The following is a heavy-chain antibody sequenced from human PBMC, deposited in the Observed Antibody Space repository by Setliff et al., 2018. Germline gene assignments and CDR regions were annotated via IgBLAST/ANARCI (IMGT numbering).Heavy chain of an antibody. CDR2: ISSSGSTI. J-gene: IGHJ4*02. V-gene: IGHV3-48*03. CDR3: ARDSSSSWYSPRQYYFDY. D-gene: IGHD6-13*01. CDR1: GFIFSSYE. Sequence: GGSLRLSCTGSGFIFSSYEMNWVRQAPGKGLEWVSYISSSGSTIYYADSVKGRFTISRDNAKRSLYLQMNSLRAEDTAIYYCARDSSSSWYSPRQYYFDYWGQGTRVTAPQ.